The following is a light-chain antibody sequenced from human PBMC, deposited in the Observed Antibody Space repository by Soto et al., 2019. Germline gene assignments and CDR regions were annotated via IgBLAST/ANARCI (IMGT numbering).Light chain of an antibody. V-gene: IGKV1-5*01. CDR1: QSISSW. J-gene: IGKJ3*01. Sequence: IRSVKSRNTLSEYAGDRVTITCRASQSISSWLAWYQQKPGKAPKLLIYDASSLESGVPSRFSGSGSGTEFTLTISSLQPDDFATYYCQQYNSHPPVFGPGTNVDI. CDR3: QQYNSHPPV. CDR2: DAS.